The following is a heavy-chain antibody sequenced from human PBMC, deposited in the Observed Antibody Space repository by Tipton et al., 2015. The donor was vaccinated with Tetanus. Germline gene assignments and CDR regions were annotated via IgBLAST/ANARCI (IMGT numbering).Heavy chain of an antibody. CDR1: GGSVTNYY. J-gene: IGHJ4*02. D-gene: IGHD3-16*01. V-gene: IGHV4-59*08. CDR2: IYSSGAS. CDR3: TRHWGMPLGAYSFNV. Sequence: TLSLTCSVSGGSVTNYYWSWIRQPPGKGLEWIGYIYSSGASNYSPSFNPSLKSRLTISADTSKNQVSLKLSSVTAADAARYYCTRHWGMPLGAYSFNVWGPGTLVTVSS.